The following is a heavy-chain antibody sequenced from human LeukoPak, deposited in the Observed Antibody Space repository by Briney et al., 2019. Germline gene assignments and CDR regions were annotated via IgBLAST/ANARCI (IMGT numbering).Heavy chain of an antibody. Sequence: GGSLRLSCAASGFTVDSNYLSWVRQAPGKGLEWVSTIYTGGNTYYAASVKGRFTISRDFSKNTVFLHMNSLRAEDTAMYYCARVPAAAIPVFWFDPWGQGTLVTVSS. D-gene: IGHD2-2*02. V-gene: IGHV3-53*01. CDR3: ARVPAAAIPVFWFDP. CDR2: IYTGGNT. CDR1: GFTVDSNY. J-gene: IGHJ5*02.